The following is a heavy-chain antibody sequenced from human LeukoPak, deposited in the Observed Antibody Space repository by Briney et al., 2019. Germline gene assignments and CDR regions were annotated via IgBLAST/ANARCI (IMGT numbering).Heavy chain of an antibody. CDR3: ARDSGITLLRGVIDY. Sequence: AGGSLRLSCAASGFTFSSYEMNWVRQAPGKGLEWVSYISSSGSTRYYADSVKGRFTISRDNAKNSLYLQINSLRAEDTALYYCARDSGITLLRGVIDYWGQGTLVTVSS. J-gene: IGHJ4*02. CDR2: ISSSGSTR. CDR1: GFTFSSYE. D-gene: IGHD3-10*01. V-gene: IGHV3-48*03.